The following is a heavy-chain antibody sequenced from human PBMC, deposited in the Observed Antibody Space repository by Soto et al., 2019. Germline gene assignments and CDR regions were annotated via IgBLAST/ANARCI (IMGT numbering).Heavy chain of an antibody. D-gene: IGHD3-3*01. J-gene: IGHJ4*02. Sequence: PWGSLRLSCAAPGFTLSNACMNWVRHTPGRGLEWVGRIKSRSDGGTPDYGAPVKGRFTISRDDSLNTVYLQMNSLTAEDTGVYYCTTDTRRISVFGVPWDSWGQGTLVTVSS. CDR3: TTDTRRISVFGVPWDS. CDR2: IKSRSDGGTP. V-gene: IGHV3-15*01. CDR1: GFTLSNAC.